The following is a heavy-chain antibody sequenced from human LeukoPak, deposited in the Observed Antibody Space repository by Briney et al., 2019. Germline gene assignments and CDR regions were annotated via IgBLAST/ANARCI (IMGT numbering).Heavy chain of an antibody. CDR2: ITASARTT. Sequence: PGGSLRLSCAASKFTFSSFSMSWVRQAPGKGLEWVSGITASARTTYYADSVKGRFTIYSDNSKNTLSLQMSSLRAEDTAVYYCAKDLDGSGMYGGTDSWGQGTPVTVSS. V-gene: IGHV3-23*01. CDR3: AKDLDGSGMYGGTDS. J-gene: IGHJ4*02. D-gene: IGHD6-19*01. CDR1: KFTFSSFS.